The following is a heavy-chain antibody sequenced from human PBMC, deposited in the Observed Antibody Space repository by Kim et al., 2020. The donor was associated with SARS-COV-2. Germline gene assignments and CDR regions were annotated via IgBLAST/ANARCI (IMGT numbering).Heavy chain of an antibody. Sequence: AASGKGRFTISRDDSKNSLYLQMNSLKTEDTALYYCVRGFSSSVGYGMDVWGQGTTVTVSS. J-gene: IGHJ6*02. D-gene: IGHD6-6*01. CDR3: VRGFSSSVGYGMDV. V-gene: IGHV3-72*01.